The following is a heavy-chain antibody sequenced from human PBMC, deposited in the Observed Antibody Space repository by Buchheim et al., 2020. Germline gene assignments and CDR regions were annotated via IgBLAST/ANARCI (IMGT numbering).Heavy chain of an antibody. Sequence: EVQLVESGGGLVKPGESLRVSCAASGFTFSNAWMNWVRQAPGKGLEWVGRIKSKSDDGTTDYAAPVKGRFTISRDDSKNTLSLQMNSLKIEATAMYYCVTPNQGYCSGGTCGGTWGQGTL. J-gene: IGHJ5*02. CDR2: IKSKSDDGTT. CDR1: GFTFSNAW. CDR3: VTPNQGYCSGGTCGGT. D-gene: IGHD2-15*01. V-gene: IGHV3-15*01.